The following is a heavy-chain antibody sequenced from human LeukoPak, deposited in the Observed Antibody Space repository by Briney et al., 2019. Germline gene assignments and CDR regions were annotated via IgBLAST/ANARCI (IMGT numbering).Heavy chain of an antibody. CDR2: IYYSGNT. CDR3: RVDTPFFDY. CDR1: GGSISSYY. J-gene: IGHJ4*02. Sequence: SETLSLTCTVSGGSISSYYWSWIRQPLGKGLEWIGYIYYSGNTNYNPSLKSRVTISVDTSKNQFSLKLSSVTAADTAVYYCRVDTPFFDYWGQGPLVTVSS. D-gene: IGHD5-18*01. V-gene: IGHV4-59*01.